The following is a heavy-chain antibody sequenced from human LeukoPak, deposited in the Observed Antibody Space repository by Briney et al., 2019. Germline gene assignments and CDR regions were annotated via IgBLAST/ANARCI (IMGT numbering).Heavy chain of an antibody. D-gene: IGHD3-22*01. V-gene: IGHV4-31*03. CDR2: IYYRGST. CDR1: GGSISSGGYY. CDR3: ARDSDRYYFDY. J-gene: IGHJ4*02. Sequence: SQTLSLTCTVSGGSISSGGYYWSWIRQHPGKGLEWIGYIYYRGSTYYNPSLKSRVTISVDTSKNQFSLKLSSVTAADTAVYYCARDSDRYYFDYWGQGTLVTVSS.